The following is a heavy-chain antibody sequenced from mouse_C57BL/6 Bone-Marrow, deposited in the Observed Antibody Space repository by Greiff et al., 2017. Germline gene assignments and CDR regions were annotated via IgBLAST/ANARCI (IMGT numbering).Heavy chain of an antibody. V-gene: IGHV3-6*01. CDR3: AREVSD. CDR2: ISYDGSN. Sequence: EVQLQESGPGLVKPSQSLSLTCSVTGYSITSGYYWNWIRQFPGNKLEWVGYISYDGSNNYNPSLKNRISITRDTSKNQFFLKLNSVTTEDTATYYCAREVSDWGQGTTLTVSS. D-gene: IGHD6-2*01. CDR1: GYSITSGYY. J-gene: IGHJ2*01.